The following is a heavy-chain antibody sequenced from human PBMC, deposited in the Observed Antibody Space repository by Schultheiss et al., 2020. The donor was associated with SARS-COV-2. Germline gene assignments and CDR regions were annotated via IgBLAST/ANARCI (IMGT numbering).Heavy chain of an antibody. Sequence: SETLSLTCAVSGGSISSSNWWSWVRQPPGKGLEWIGEIYHSGSTNYNPSLKSRATISADTSKKQFSLELRSVTAADTAVYYCASRVPAAALDYWGQGTLVTVSS. V-gene: IGHV4-4*02. CDR3: ASRVPAAALDY. CDR2: IYHSGST. D-gene: IGHD2-2*01. J-gene: IGHJ4*02. CDR1: GGSISSSNW.